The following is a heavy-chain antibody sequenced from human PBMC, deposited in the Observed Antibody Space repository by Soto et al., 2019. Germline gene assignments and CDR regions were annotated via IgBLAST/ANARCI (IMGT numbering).Heavy chain of an antibody. CDR1: GFTFSSYA. CDR3: ARDPGTSGWYLGPDY. CDR2: ISYDGSNK. Sequence: ESGGGVVQPGRSLRLSCAASGFTFSSYAMHWVRQAPGKGLEWVAFISYDGSNKYYADSVKGRFTISRDNSKNTMYLQMSSLRAEDTSIYYCARDPGTSGWYLGPDYWGQGTLVTVSS. V-gene: IGHV3-30-3*01. D-gene: IGHD6-19*01. J-gene: IGHJ4*02.